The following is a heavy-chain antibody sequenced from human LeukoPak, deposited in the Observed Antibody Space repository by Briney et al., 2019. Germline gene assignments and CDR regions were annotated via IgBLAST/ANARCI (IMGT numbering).Heavy chain of an antibody. D-gene: IGHD2-2*01. CDR3: ARDLRGRYCSSTSCYAPESANGMDV. V-gene: IGHV1-2*02. Sequence: ASVKVSCKASGYTFTGYYMRWVRQAPGQGLEWMGWINPNSGGTNYAQKFQGRVTMTRDTSISTAYMELSRLRSDDTAVYYCARDLRGRYCSSTSCYAPESANGMDVWGQGTTVTVSS. CDR2: INPNSGGT. CDR1: GYTFTGYY. J-gene: IGHJ6*02.